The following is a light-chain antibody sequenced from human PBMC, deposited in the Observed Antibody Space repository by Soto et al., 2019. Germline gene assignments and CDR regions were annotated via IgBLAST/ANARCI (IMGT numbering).Light chain of an antibody. V-gene: IGKV3-15*01. CDR2: DTS. CDR1: QSLNSN. CDR3: QQYNNWWT. J-gene: IGKJ1*01. Sequence: ILLTQSPATLSVSPGERVTLSCRASQSLNSNLAWYQQRPGQVPRLLIYDTSTRATGIPARFSGSGSGTEFTLTISSLQSEDFAVYYCQQYNNWWTFGQGTKVEIK.